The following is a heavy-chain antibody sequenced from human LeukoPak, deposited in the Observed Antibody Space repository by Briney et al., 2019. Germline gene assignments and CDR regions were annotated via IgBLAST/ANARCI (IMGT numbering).Heavy chain of an antibody. CDR3: ATPGTVLAGASDY. J-gene: IGHJ4*02. Sequence: PGGSLRLSCAASGFTFSSYEMNWVRQAPGKGLEWVSYMSSRGSIIFYADSVKGRFTISRDNAKNTLYLQMNSLRAEDTAVYYCATPGTVLAGASDYWGQGTLVTVSS. CDR2: MSSRGSII. D-gene: IGHD3-3*02. CDR1: GFTFSSYE. V-gene: IGHV3-48*03.